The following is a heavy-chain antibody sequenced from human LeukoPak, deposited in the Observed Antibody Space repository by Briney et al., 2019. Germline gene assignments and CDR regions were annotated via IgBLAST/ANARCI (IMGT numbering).Heavy chain of an antibody. CDR1: GGSISSSY. V-gene: IGHV4-59*01. J-gene: IGHJ6*03. Sequence: PSETLSLTCTVSGGSISSSYWSWIRQPPGKGLEWIGYIYYTGSTNYIPSLKSRVTISVDTSKNQFSLKLSSVTAADTAVYYCAAYFKGYMDVWGKGTTVTVSS. D-gene: IGHD2/OR15-2a*01. CDR3: AAYFKGYMDV. CDR2: IYYTGST.